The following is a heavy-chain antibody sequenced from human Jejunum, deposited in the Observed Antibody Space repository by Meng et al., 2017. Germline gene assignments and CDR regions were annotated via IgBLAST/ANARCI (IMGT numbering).Heavy chain of an antibody. Sequence: GGSLRLSCAVSGFSFGSYWMNWVRQAPGKGLEWVSRIRNEGCFTNYADSVKGRFTISRDNAKNTLYLQMNSLRAEDTAVYYCAGVLQTWFDPWGQGTLVTVSS. J-gene: IGHJ5*02. CDR3: AGVLQTWFDP. CDR2: IRNEGCFT. V-gene: IGHV3-74*01. CDR1: GFSFGSYW. D-gene: IGHD2-15*01.